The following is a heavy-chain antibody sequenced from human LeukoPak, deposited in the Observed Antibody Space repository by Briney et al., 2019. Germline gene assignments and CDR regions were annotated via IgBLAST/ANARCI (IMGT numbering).Heavy chain of an antibody. V-gene: IGHV4-59*01. D-gene: IGHD3-10*01. CDR3: AGYGSGSYYKAFDF. J-gene: IGHJ4*02. CDR2: VYYTGSS. Sequence: SETLSLTCTVSGDSISSSYWSWIRQPPGRGLEWIGYVYYTGSSYYNPSLKSRATTSIDMSKNQFSLKLTSMTAADTAVYYCAGYGSGSYYKAFDFWGQGILVTVSS. CDR1: GDSISSSY.